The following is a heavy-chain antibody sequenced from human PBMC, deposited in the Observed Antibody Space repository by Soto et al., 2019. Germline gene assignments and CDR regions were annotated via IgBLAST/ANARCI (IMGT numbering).Heavy chain of an antibody. V-gene: IGHV1-46*03. Sequence: ASVKVSCTASGYTFTSYYMHWVRQAPGQGLEWMGIINPSGGSTSYAQKFQGRVTMTRDTSTSTVYMELSSLRSEDTAVYYCARERVPKQAVGAEAGYWGQGTLVTVSS. CDR1: GYTFTSYY. J-gene: IGHJ4*02. CDR3: ARERVPKQAVGAEAGY. D-gene: IGHD1-26*01. CDR2: INPSGGST.